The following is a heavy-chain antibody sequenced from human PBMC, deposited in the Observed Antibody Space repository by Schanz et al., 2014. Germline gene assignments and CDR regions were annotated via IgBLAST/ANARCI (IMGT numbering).Heavy chain of an antibody. CDR2: IKQDGSEK. CDR1: GFAFSVYG. D-gene: IGHD3-10*01. V-gene: IGHV3-7*01. Sequence: VQLVESGGGVVQPGGSLRLSCAASGFAFSVYGMHWVRQAPGKGLEWVANIKQDGSEKYYVDAVKGRFTISRDNAKNSMYLHMKSLRGEDTAVYYCARDNYYGSGSCAYWGQGTLXTVSS. J-gene: IGHJ4*02. CDR3: ARDNYYGSGSCAY.